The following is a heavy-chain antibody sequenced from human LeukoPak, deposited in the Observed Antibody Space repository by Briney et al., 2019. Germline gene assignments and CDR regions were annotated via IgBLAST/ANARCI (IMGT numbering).Heavy chain of an antibody. Sequence: PSQTLSLTCTVSGGSISSGGYYWSWIRQPPGKGLEWIGYIYHSGSTYYNPSLKSRVTISVDRSKNQFSLRLTSVTAADTAVYYCARGGQWELLEYWGQGTLVTVSS. CDR2: IYHSGST. J-gene: IGHJ4*02. CDR3: ARGGQWELLEY. V-gene: IGHV4-30-2*01. D-gene: IGHD1-26*01. CDR1: GGSISSGGYY.